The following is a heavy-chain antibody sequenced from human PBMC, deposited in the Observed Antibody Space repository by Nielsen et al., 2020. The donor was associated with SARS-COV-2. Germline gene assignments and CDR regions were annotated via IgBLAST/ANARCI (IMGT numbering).Heavy chain of an antibody. CDR2: ISAYNGNT. CDR3: ARGGRIHLYLLAFDI. V-gene: IGHV1-18*01. J-gene: IGHJ3*02. CDR1: GYTFTSYG. D-gene: IGHD5-18*01. Sequence: ASVKVSCKASGYTFTSYGISWVRQAPGQGLEWMGWISAYNGNTNYAQKLQGRLTMTTDTSTTTAYMELRSLRSDDTAVYFCARGGRIHLYLLAFDIWGQGTMVTVSS.